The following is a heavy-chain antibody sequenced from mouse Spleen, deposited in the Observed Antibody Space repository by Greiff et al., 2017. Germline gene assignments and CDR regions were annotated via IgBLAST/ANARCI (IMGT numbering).Heavy chain of an antibody. Sequence: DVKLQESGPGLVKPSQSLSLTCSVTGYSITSGYYWNWIRQFPGNKLEWMGYISYDGSNNYNPSLKNRISITRDTSKNQFFLKLNSVTTEDTATYYCAREGGSSYVGVWGTGTTVTVSS. CDR3: AREGGSSYVGV. V-gene: IGHV3-6*01. CDR2: ISYDGSN. D-gene: IGHD1-1*01. CDR1: GYSITSGYY. J-gene: IGHJ1*03.